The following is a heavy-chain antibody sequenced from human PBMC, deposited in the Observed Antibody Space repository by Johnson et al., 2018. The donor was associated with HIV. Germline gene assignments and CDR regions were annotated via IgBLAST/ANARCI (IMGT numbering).Heavy chain of an antibody. D-gene: IGHD4-17*01. Sequence: VQLVESGGGLVQPGGSLRLSCAASGFTFSNYDMHWVRQGTGKGLEWVSPIETAGETYYPDSVKGRFTISSENAKNSLYLQMNRLKVEETAVYYCERGADYADYEGAFDIWGQGTMVTVSS. CDR1: GFTFSNYD. J-gene: IGHJ3*02. CDR2: IETAGET. CDR3: ERGADYADYEGAFDI. V-gene: IGHV3-13*01.